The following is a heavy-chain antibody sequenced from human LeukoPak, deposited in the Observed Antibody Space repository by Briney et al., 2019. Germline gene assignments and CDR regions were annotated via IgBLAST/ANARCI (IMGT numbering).Heavy chain of an antibody. CDR3: ARDSGYYDSSGYPSHHFDY. CDR1: GFTFSSYS. CDR2: ISSSSSYI. Sequence: GGSLRLSCAAPGFTFSSYSMNWVRQAPGKGLEWVSSISSSSSYIYYADSVKGRFTISRDNAKNSLYLQMNSLRAEDTAVYYCARDSGYYDSSGYPSHHFDYWGQGTLVTVSS. J-gene: IGHJ4*02. V-gene: IGHV3-21*01. D-gene: IGHD3-22*01.